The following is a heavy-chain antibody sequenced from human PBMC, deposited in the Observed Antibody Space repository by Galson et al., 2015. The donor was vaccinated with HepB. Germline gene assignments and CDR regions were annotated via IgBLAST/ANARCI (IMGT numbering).Heavy chain of an antibody. D-gene: IGHD1-26*01. CDR3: ARGPRYIRASGSYRSWGWFDP. V-gene: IGHV4-34*01. CDR2: INHSGST. J-gene: IGHJ5*02. CDR1: GGSFSGYY. Sequence: ETLSLTCAVDGGSFSGYYWSWIRQPPGKGLEWIGEINHSGSTNYNPSLKSRVTISVDTSKNQFSLKLSSVTAADTAVYYCARGPRYIRASGSYRSWGWFDPWGQGTLVTVSS.